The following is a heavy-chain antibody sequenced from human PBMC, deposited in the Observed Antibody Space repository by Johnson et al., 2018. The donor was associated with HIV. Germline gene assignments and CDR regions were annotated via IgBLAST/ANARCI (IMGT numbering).Heavy chain of an antibody. CDR1: GFTFSSYG. CDR2: ISYDGSDK. Sequence: HVQLVESGGGLVQPGGSLRLSCAASGFTFSSYGMNWVRQAPGKGLEWVAVISYDGSDKYYADSVKGRFTISRDNSKNTLYLQMNSLRAEDTAVYYCAKDKSGRYYDSSGYSLDDAFDIWGQGTMVTVSS. CDR3: AKDKSGRYYDSSGYSLDDAFDI. D-gene: IGHD3-22*01. V-gene: IGHV3-30*18. J-gene: IGHJ3*02.